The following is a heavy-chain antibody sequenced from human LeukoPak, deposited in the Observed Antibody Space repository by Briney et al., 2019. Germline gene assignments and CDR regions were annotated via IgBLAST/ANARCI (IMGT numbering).Heavy chain of an antibody. Sequence: GGSLRLSCAASGFTFNNYAMNWVRQAPGKGLEWVSSISGSGRSTYYADSVKGRFTISRDNSENTLYLQMNSLRAEDTAVYYCAISTIWVGYFDYWGQGTLVTVSS. D-gene: IGHD2/OR15-2a*01. V-gene: IGHV3-23*01. J-gene: IGHJ4*02. CDR2: ISGSGRST. CDR3: AISTIWVGYFDY. CDR1: GFTFNNYA.